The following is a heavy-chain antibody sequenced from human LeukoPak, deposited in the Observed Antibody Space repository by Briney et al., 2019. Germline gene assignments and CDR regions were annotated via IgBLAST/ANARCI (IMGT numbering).Heavy chain of an antibody. D-gene: IGHD3-22*01. V-gene: IGHV3-23*01. CDR1: GITFSSYA. CDR3: AKDFDSYYDSTGYGASFSY. CDR2: ISGSSGNT. J-gene: IGHJ4*02. Sequence: GGSLRLSCAASGITFSSYAMSWVRQAPGKGLEWVSAISGSSGNTYYADSVKGRFTISRDNSKNTLYLQMNNLRAEDTALYYCAKDFDSYYDSTGYGASFSYWGQGTLVTVSS.